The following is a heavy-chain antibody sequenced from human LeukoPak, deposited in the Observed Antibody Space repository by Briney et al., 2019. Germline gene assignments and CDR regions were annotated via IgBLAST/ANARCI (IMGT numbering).Heavy chain of an antibody. V-gene: IGHV3-66*01. CDR3: ARGYSGSRAAVDY. Sequence: GGSLRLSCAASGFTVSSNYMSWVRQAPGKGLEWVSVIYSGGSTYYADSVKGRFTISRDKSKNTLYLQMNSLRAEDTAVYYCARGYSGSRAAVDYWGQGTLVTVSS. CDR1: GFTVSSNY. D-gene: IGHD1-26*01. J-gene: IGHJ4*02. CDR2: IYSGGST.